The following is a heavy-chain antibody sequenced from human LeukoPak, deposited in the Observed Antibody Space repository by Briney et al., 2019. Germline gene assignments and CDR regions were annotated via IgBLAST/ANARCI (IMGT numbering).Heavy chain of an antibody. CDR1: GFTFSSYA. Sequence: GGSLRLSCAASGFTFSSYAMSWVRQAPGKGLEWVSAISGSGGSTYYADSVKGRFTISRDNSKNTLYLQMNSLRAEDTAVYYCAKDPRIAVAGNYFDYWGQGTLVTVSS. CDR2: ISGSGGST. V-gene: IGHV3-23*01. CDR3: AKDPRIAVAGNYFDY. D-gene: IGHD6-19*01. J-gene: IGHJ4*02.